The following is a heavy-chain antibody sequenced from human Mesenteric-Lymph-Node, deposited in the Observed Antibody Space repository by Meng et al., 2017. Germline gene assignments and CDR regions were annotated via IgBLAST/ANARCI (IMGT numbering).Heavy chain of an antibody. D-gene: IGHD2-15*01. CDR3: ARVGIGYCSGGSCYGYWFDP. V-gene: IGHV1-8*03. Sequence: ASVKVSCKASGYTFTSYDINWVRQATGQGLEWMGWMNPNSGNTGYAQKFQGRVTITRNTSISTAYMELSSLRSEDTAVYYCARVGIGYCSGGSCYGYWFDPWGQGNLV. CDR1: GYTFTSYD. J-gene: IGHJ5*02. CDR2: MNPNSGNT.